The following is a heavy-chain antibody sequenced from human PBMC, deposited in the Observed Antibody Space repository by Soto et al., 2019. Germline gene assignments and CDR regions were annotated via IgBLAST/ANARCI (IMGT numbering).Heavy chain of an antibody. J-gene: IGHJ4*02. D-gene: IGHD3-3*01. CDR1: GFTFSPYG. CDR3: ARDPRTILGVVTPIDY. V-gene: IGHV3-48*02. CDR2: ISSSGSII. Sequence: EVQLVESGGGLAHSGGSLRLSCVASGFTFSPYGMNWVRQAPGKGLEWVSYISSSGSIIYYADSVRGRFTVSIDNAKSTLYLEMDGLRDEDTAVYYCARDPRTILGVVTPIDYWGQGTLVTVSS.